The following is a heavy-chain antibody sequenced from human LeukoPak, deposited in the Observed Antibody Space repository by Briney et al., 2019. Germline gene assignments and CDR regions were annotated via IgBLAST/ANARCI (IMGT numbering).Heavy chain of an antibody. Sequence: EGSLRLSCAASGFTFGDYAMHWVRQAPGMGLEWVSLISGDSDYTYYADFVKGRFTISRDNSKNSLYLQMNTLRTEDNALYYCAKGHGSRTGDFEYWGQGTLVTVSS. J-gene: IGHJ4*02. D-gene: IGHD3-10*01. CDR3: AKGHGSRTGDFEY. CDR1: GFTFGDYA. CDR2: ISGDSDYT. V-gene: IGHV3-43*02.